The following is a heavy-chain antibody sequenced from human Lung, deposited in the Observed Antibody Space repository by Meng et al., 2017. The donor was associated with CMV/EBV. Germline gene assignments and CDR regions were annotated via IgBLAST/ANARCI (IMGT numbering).Heavy chain of an antibody. D-gene: IGHD3-10*01. CDR3: AREGTMVRGVYYYYYGMDV. J-gene: IGHJ6*02. V-gene: IGHV4-39*07. Sequence: SETLSLTCTVSGGSISSSSYYWGWIRQPPGRGLEWIGTIYYSGSTYYNPSLKSRVTISLDTSKNQFSLKLSSVTAADTAVYYCAREGTMVRGVYYYYYGMDVWGQGTXVTVYS. CDR1: GGSISSSSYY. CDR2: IYYSGST.